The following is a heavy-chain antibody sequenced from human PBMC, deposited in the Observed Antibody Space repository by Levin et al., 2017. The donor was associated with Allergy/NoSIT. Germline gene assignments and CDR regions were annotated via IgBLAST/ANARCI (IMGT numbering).Heavy chain of an antibody. D-gene: IGHD2-2*01. CDR3: ARDCNGCPLEY. V-gene: IGHV3-21*01. CDR2: ITSSSGDI. CDR1: GFTLSSYR. Sequence: GESLKISCAASGFTLSSYRMNWVRQAPGKGLEWVSSITSSSGDIHYADSVKGRFTISRDNANNSLFLQMNSLRVEDTSVYYCARDCNGCPLEYWGRGTLVTVSA. J-gene: IGHJ4*02.